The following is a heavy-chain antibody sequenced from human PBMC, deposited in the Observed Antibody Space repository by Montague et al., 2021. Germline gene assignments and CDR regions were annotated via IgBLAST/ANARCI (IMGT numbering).Heavy chain of an antibody. D-gene: IGHD3-10*01. V-gene: IGHV4-59*08. CDR3: AKQDYFVSGTSYKGFDP. Sequence: SETLSLTCTVSGGSISGHFWSWVRQPPGKGLDYIGYIYYSGNTNYNPSLKSRVTISVDTSTNQFSLKLSFVTAADTAVYYCAKQDYFVSGTSYKGFDPWGQGILVTVSS. CDR2: IYYSGNT. CDR1: GGSISGHF. J-gene: IGHJ5*02.